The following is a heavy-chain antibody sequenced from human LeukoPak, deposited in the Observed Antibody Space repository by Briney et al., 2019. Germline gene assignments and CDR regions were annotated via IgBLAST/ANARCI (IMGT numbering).Heavy chain of an antibody. CDR3: GRDQGGSIGWYGDY. CDR2: ISNDGTNK. V-gene: IGHV3-30*04. CDR1: GFTFSSYA. Sequence: SGRSLRLSCAASGFTFSSYAMDWVRQAPSKWLEWVAFISNDGTNKYYADSVKGRFTISRENSKNTLYLQMNSLRAADTAVYYCGRDQGGSIGWYGDYWGQGTLVTVSS. D-gene: IGHD6-19*01. J-gene: IGHJ4*02.